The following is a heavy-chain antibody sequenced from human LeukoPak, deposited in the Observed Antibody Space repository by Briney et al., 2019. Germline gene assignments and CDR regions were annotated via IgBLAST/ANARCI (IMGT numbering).Heavy chain of an antibody. CDR1: GYSFTSYW. Sequence: KPGESLKISCKGSGYSFTSYWIGWVRQMPGKGLEWMGIIYPGDSDIRDSPSFQGQVTISADKSISTAYLQWSSLKASDTAIYYCARQAVPVAKYFQYWGQGTLVTVSS. J-gene: IGHJ1*01. CDR3: ARQAVPVAKYFQY. CDR2: IYPGDSDI. D-gene: IGHD2-2*01. V-gene: IGHV5-51*01.